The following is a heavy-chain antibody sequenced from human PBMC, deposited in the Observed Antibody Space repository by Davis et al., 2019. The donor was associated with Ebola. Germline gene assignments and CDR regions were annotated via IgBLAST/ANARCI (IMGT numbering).Heavy chain of an antibody. J-gene: IGHJ4*02. Sequence: AASVKVSCKASGYTFTSYGISWVRQAPGQGPEWMGWISAFSGNTNYAQKLQGRVTMTTDTSTSTAYMELRSLRSDDTAVYYWARRDYGDYGAFWGQGTLVTVSS. CDR2: ISAFSGNT. CDR1: GYTFTSYG. D-gene: IGHD4-17*01. CDR3: ARRDYGDYGAF. V-gene: IGHV1-18*01.